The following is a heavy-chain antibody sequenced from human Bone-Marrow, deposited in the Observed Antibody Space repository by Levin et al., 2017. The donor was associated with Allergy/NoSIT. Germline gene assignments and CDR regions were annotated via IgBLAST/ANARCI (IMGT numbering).Heavy chain of an antibody. CDR3: ASQLGYCSGGSCYRLYQDAFDI. J-gene: IGHJ3*02. Sequence: ASVKVSCKASGYTFTGYYMHWVRQAPGQGLEWMGRINPNSGGTNYAQKFQGRVTMTRDTSISTAYMELSRLRSDDTAVYYCASQLGYCSGGSCYRLYQDAFDIWGQGTMVTVSS. V-gene: IGHV1-2*06. D-gene: IGHD2-15*01. CDR2: INPNSGGT. CDR1: GYTFTGYY.